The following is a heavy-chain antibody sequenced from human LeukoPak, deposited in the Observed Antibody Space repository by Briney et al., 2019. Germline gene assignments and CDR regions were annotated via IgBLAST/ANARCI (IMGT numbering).Heavy chain of an antibody. CDR1: GGSISSGGYY. CDR2: IYHSGST. D-gene: IGHD6-25*01. Sequence: PSETLSLTCTVSGGSISSGGYYWSWIRQPPGKGLEWIGYIYHSGSTYYNPSLKSRVTISVDRSKNQFSLKLSSVTAADTAVYYCARRLSAATFDYWGQGTLVTVSS. V-gene: IGHV4-30-2*01. CDR3: ARRLSAATFDY. J-gene: IGHJ4*02.